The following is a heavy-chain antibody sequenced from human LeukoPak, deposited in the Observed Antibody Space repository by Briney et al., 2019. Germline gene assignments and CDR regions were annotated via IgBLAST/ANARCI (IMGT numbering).Heavy chain of an antibody. V-gene: IGHV3-49*03. CDR3: STFVVVAASDAFDI. CDR1: GFTFGDYA. J-gene: IGHJ3*02. CDR2: IRSKAYGGTT. D-gene: IGHD2-21*02. Sequence: GGSLRLSCTASGFTFGDYAMSWFRQAPGKGLEWVGFIRSKAYGGTTEYAASVKGRFTISRDDSKGIAYLQMNSLKTEDTAVYYCSTFVVVAASDAFDIWGQGTMVTVSS.